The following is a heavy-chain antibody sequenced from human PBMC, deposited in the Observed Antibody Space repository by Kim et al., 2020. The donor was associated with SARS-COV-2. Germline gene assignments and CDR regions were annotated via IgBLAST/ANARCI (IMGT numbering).Heavy chain of an antibody. D-gene: IGHD4-17*01. Sequence: GGSLRLSCAASGFTFSNSALSWVRQAPGKGLEWVSIISRRGDWTNYAESVKGRFTISRDNSQNLLYLQMNSLRVEDTAVYFCAKDFLDYGDYWWGSGG. CDR2: ISRRGDWT. V-gene: IGHV3-23*01. J-gene: IGHJ5*01. CDR3: AKDFLDYGDYWWGS. CDR1: GFTFSNSA.